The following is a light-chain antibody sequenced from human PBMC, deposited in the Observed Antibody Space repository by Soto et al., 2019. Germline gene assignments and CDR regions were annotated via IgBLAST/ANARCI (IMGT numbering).Light chain of an antibody. Sequence: DIQMTQSPSTLSASVGDRVSITCRARQSISKWLAWYQQKPGTAPKVLIYHASNLQSGVPSRFSGSGSGTEFTLTISSLQPDDFATYYCQQYNSYSFGQGTKVDI. J-gene: IGKJ1*01. CDR2: HAS. CDR3: QQYNSYS. V-gene: IGKV1-5*01. CDR1: QSISKW.